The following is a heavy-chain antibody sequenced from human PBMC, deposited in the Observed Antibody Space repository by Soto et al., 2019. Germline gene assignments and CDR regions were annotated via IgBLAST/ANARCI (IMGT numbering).Heavy chain of an antibody. Sequence: KPSETLSLTCDVSGYSISSGYYWGWIRQPPGEGLEWIGSVHHSGGTYYNPSLRSRVTISVDMSKNQVSLKLSSVTAADTAVYYCARESTYDFWSGYYRHNWFDPWGQGTLVTVSS. CDR1: GYSISSGYY. J-gene: IGHJ5*02. CDR2: VHHSGGT. CDR3: ARESTYDFWSGYYRHNWFDP. D-gene: IGHD3-3*01. V-gene: IGHV4-38-2*02.